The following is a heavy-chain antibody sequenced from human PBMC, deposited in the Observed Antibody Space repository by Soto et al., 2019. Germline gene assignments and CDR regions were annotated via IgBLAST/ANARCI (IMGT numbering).Heavy chain of an antibody. CDR2: MNPNSGNT. Sequence: ASVKVSCKASGYTFTSYDINWVRQATGQGLEWMGWMNPNSGNTGYAQKFQGRVTMTRNTSISTAYMELSSLRSEDTALYYCASYVLAVAGLNWFDPWGQGTLVTVSS. V-gene: IGHV1-8*01. J-gene: IGHJ5*02. D-gene: IGHD6-19*01. CDR1: GYTFTSYD. CDR3: ASYVLAVAGLNWFDP.